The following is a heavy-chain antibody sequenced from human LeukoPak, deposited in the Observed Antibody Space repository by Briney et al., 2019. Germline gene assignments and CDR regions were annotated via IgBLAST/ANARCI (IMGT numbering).Heavy chain of an antibody. V-gene: IGHV3-7*03. J-gene: IGHJ4*02. CDR2: IKDDGSEE. CDR3: ARFTRRYSGDY. D-gene: IGHD1-26*01. CDR1: GFNFNNYW. Sequence: GGSLRLSCAASGFNFNNYWMSWLRQAPGKGLERVANIKDDGSEEYYVDSVKGRFTIVRDNAYNSLYLQMNSLRVEDTAIYFGARFTRRYSGDYWGQGTLVSVSS.